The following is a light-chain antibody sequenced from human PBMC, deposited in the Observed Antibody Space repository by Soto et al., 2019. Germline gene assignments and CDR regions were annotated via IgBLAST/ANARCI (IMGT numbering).Light chain of an antibody. CDR3: QQYGSSPT. J-gene: IGKJ1*01. CDR2: GAS. Sequence: EVVLTQSPGTLSLSPGERATLSCRASQSFSSNYLAWYQQKPGQAPRLLIYGASSRATGIPDRFSGGGSGTDFTLTISRLEPEDFAVYYCQQYGSSPTFGQGTKVDIK. CDR1: QSFSSNY. V-gene: IGKV3-20*01.